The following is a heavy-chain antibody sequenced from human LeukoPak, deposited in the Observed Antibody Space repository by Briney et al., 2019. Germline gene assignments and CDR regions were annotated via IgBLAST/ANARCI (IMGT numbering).Heavy chain of an antibody. CDR3: ARQLYGSDH. CDR2: VNHSGYT. Sequence: SETLSLTCGVSGVSFSTYYWSWIRQSPEKGLEWIGEVNHSGYTSYNPSLKSRVTISVDTSKNQFSLKLSSVTAADTAVYYCARQLYGSDHWGQGTLVTVSS. J-gene: IGHJ4*02. CDR1: GVSFSTYY. D-gene: IGHD4-17*01. V-gene: IGHV4-34*01.